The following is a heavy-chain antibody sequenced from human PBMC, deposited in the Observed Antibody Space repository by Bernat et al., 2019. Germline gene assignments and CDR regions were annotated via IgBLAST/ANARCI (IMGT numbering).Heavy chain of an antibody. J-gene: IGHJ6*03. Sequence: QMQLVQSGPEVKKPGTSVKVSCKASGFTFTSSAVQWVRQARGQRLEWIGWIVVGSGNTNYAQKFQERVTITRDMSTSTAYMEPNSLRAEDTAVYYCARGTSTSAPYMDVWGKGTTVTVSS. CDR1: GFTFTSSA. CDR2: IVVGSGNT. CDR3: ARGTSTSAPYMDV. V-gene: IGHV1-58*01.